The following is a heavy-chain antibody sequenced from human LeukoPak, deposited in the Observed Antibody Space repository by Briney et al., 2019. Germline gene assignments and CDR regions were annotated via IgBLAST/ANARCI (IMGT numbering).Heavy chain of an antibody. CDR2: IYTSGST. Sequence: SQTLSLTCTVSGGSISSGSYYWSWIRQPAGKGLEWIGRIYTSGSTNYNPSLKSRVTISVDTSKNQFSLKLSSVTAADTAVYYCARVGRYCSSTSCYAPGPRGNAFDIWGQGTMVTVSS. D-gene: IGHD2-2*01. CDR3: ARVGRYCSSTSCYAPGPRGNAFDI. J-gene: IGHJ3*02. V-gene: IGHV4-61*02. CDR1: GGSISSGSYY.